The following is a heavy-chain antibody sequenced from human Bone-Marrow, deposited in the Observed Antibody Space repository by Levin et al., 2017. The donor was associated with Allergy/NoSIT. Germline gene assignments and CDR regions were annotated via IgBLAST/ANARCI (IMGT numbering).Heavy chain of an antibody. J-gene: IGHJ4*02. CDR2: ISYDGSNK. D-gene: IGHD1-26*01. V-gene: IGHV3-30*03. CDR3: TRDRGEWGQFYFDY. CDR1: GFTFSSYG. Sequence: PGGSLRLSCAASGFTFSSYGMHWVRQAPGKGLEWVAGISYDGSNKHHADSVKGRFTISRDNSKNTVDLKMNSLRAEDTAVYYCTRDRGEWGQFYFDYWGQGTLVTVSS.